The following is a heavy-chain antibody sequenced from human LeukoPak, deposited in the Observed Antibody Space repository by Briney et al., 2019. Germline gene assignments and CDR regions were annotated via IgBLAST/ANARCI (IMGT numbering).Heavy chain of an antibody. Sequence: GGSLRLSCAASGFTFSSYWMSWVRQAPGKGLEWVANIKQDGSEKYYVDSVKGRFTISGDNAKNSLYLQMNSLRAEDTAVYYCARDVFGSSSWYFDPWGQGTLVTVSS. J-gene: IGHJ5*02. CDR2: IKQDGSEK. CDR1: GFTFSSYW. V-gene: IGHV3-7*01. D-gene: IGHD6-13*01. CDR3: ARDVFGSSSWYFDP.